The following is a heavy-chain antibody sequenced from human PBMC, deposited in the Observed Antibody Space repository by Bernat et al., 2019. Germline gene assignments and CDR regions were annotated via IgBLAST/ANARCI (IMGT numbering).Heavy chain of an antibody. V-gene: IGHV3-23*01. D-gene: IGHD2-2*01. Sequence: EVQLLESGGGVVQPGGSLRLSCVASRFSFTGYAMSWVRQAPGKGLEWVSSITGVGGHTYYADSVEGRFTISRDDSVSTVYLQMNSLRAEDTAVYYCARGGVVVPAAPDYWGQGTLVTVSS. CDR1: RFSFTGYA. CDR2: ITGVGGHT. CDR3: ARGGVVVPAAPDY. J-gene: IGHJ4*02.